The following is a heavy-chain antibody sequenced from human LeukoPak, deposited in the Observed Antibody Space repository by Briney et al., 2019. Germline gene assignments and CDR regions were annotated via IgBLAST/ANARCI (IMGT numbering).Heavy chain of an antibody. Sequence: PSETLSLTCAVYGGSFSGYYWSWIRQPPGKRLEWIGEINHSGSTNYNPSLKSRDTIPVDTSKNKFSLKLSSVTAADTAVYYCARVHVAADAFDIWGQGTMVTVSS. J-gene: IGHJ3*02. CDR1: GGSFSGYY. CDR2: INHSGST. CDR3: ARVHVAADAFDI. D-gene: IGHD2-15*01. V-gene: IGHV4-34*01.